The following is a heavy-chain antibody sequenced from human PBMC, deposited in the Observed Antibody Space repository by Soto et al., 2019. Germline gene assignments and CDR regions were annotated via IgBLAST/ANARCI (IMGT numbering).Heavy chain of an antibody. CDR1: SGSISTGNW. D-gene: IGHD6-25*01. J-gene: IGHJ4*02. CDR3: ARVFSSGSGWMYYFDF. Sequence: QVELQESGPRLVKSSGTLSLTCEVSSGSISTGNWWSWVRQPPGKGLEWIGEIYYTGATNYNPSLKNRVTMTIDKSKDQFSLILTSATAADTAVYYCARVFSSGSGWMYYFDFWGQGILVSVSS. CDR2: IYYTGAT. V-gene: IGHV4-4*02.